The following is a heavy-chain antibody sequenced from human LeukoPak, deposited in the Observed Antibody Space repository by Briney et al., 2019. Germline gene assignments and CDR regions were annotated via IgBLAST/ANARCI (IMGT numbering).Heavy chain of an antibody. D-gene: IGHD3-3*01. J-gene: IGHJ4*02. Sequence: GGSLRLSCAASGFTFSSYSMNWVRQAPGKGLEWVSSISSSSSYIYYADSVKGRFTISRDNAKNSLYLQMNSLRAEDTAVYYCARFSYDFWSGYSFDYWGQGTLVTVSS. CDR2: ISSSSSYI. CDR3: ARFSYDFWSGYSFDY. CDR1: GFTFSSYS. V-gene: IGHV3-21*01.